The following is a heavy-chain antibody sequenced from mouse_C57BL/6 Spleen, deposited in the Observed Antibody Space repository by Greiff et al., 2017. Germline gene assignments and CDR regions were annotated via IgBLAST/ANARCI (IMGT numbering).Heavy chain of an antibody. CDR1: GYTFTSYG. V-gene: IGHV1-81*01. CDR3: ALTTVVDPFAY. J-gene: IGHJ3*01. CDR2: IYPRSGNT. D-gene: IGHD1-1*01. Sequence: VQLQQSGAELARPGASVKLSCKASGYTFTSYGISWVKQRTGQGLEWIGEIYPRSGNTYYNEKFKGKATLTADKSSSTAYMELRSLTSEDSAVYFCALTTVVDPFAYWGQGTLVTVSA.